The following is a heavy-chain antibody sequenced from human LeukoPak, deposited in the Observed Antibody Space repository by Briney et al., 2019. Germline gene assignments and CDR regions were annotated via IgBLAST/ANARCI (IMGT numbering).Heavy chain of an antibody. CDR1: GGSISSSHYY. Sequence: PSETLSLTCTVSGGSISSSHYYWGWIRQTPGKGLEWIGTIYYSGTTYYNPSLESRATISEDTSKNQFSLTLRSVTPADTAVYYCARQISDYYYYYIDVWGKGTTVTVPS. J-gene: IGHJ6*03. V-gene: IGHV4-39*01. D-gene: IGHD3-10*01. CDR2: IYYSGTT. CDR3: ARQISDYYYYYIDV.